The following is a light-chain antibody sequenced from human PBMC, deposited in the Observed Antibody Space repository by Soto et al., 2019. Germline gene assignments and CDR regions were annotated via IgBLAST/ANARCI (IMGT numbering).Light chain of an antibody. Sequence: DIEMTQSPSAVSASVGDRVTITCRASQGINNFLAWYQQRPGKAPILLIYGASTLQSVVPARFSGSGSGTDFTLTISSLQPEDVATYYCQKYHSAPVTFGPGTKVEIK. V-gene: IGKV1-27*01. CDR2: GAS. J-gene: IGKJ1*01. CDR3: QKYHSAPVT. CDR1: QGINNF.